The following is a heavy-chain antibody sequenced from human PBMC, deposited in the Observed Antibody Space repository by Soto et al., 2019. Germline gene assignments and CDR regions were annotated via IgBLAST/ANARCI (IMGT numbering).Heavy chain of an antibody. CDR1: GYTFTGYY. D-gene: IGHD2-2*02. Sequence: VSCKASGYTFTGYYMHWVRQAPGQGLEWMGWINPNSGGTNYAQKFQGRVTMTRDTSISTAYMELSRLRSDDTAVYYCARDRVVVVPAAIRGMDVWGQGTTVTVSS. CDR3: ARDRVVVVPAAIRGMDV. J-gene: IGHJ6*02. V-gene: IGHV1-2*02. CDR2: INPNSGGT.